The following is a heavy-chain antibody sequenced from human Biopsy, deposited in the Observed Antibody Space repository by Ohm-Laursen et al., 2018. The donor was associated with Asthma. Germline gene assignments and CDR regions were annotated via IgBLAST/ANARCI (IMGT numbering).Heavy chain of an antibody. D-gene: IGHD7-27*01. CDR1: GGSMSSSSYY. CDR3: ARHWDWGSFFDY. V-gene: IGHV4-39*01. Sequence: GTLSLTCIVSGGSMSSSSYYWGWIRQPPGKGLEWMGSISYTGSAYHNPSLKSRVTISVATSKNHFSLKLSSVTAADTAVYYCARHWDWGSFFDYWGQGTPVTVSS. J-gene: IGHJ4*02. CDR2: ISYTGSA.